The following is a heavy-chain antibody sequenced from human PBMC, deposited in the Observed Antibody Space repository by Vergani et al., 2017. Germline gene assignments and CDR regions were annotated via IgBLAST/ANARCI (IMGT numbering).Heavy chain of an antibody. CDR3: ARMGGYDEGDAFRIGYFDS. J-gene: IGHJ4*02. V-gene: IGHV4-31*03. CDR2: IYSTGST. Sequence: QVQLQESGPGLVKPSQTLSLTCSVSGDSISRGVYYWNWIRQHPGKGLEWIGYIYSTGSTHHNPSLRRRLNMSVDTSKNQFSLKLNSVTAADTALYYCARMGGYDEGDAFRIGYFDSWGPGILVTVSS. CDR1: GDSISRGVYY. D-gene: IGHD3-22*01.